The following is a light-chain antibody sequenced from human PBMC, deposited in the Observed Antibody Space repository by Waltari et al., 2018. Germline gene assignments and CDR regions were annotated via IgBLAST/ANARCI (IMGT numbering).Light chain of an antibody. CDR2: SND. Sequence: QSVLPQPPPAPGTPGQRVTIPCSGSPSDIGGNTVVWYQQLPGTAPKLLIHSNDQRPSGVPDRFSGFKSGTSASLAISGLQSEDEGEYFCAAWDDSLTYVFGTGT. CDR1: PSDIGGNT. J-gene: IGLJ1*01. CDR3: AAWDDSLTYV. V-gene: IGLV1-44*01.